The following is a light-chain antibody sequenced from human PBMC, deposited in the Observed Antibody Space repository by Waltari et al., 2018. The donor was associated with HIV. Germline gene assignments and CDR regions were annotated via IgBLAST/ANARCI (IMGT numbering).Light chain of an antibody. Sequence: QSVLTQPPSASGTPGQRVTISCSGSSSNIGSNYVYWYQQLPGTAPKRLSYRNSRRPSGVPARFSGSKSGTSASLAISGLRSEDEADYYCAAWDDSLSGHVVFGGGTKLTVL. J-gene: IGLJ2*01. CDR1: SSNIGSNY. CDR2: RNS. CDR3: AAWDDSLSGHVV. V-gene: IGLV1-47*01.